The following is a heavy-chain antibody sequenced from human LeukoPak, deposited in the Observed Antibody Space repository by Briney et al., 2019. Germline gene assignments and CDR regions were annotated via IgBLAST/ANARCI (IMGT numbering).Heavy chain of an antibody. D-gene: IGHD3-3*01. CDR3: VKDPRGGGYYTSFDY. CDR2: IYIKGDDT. J-gene: IGHJ4*02. CDR1: RFTFRTYS. Sequence: GGSLRLSCSASRFTFRTYSMHWVRQAPGKGLEFVSTIYIKGDDTYYADSVKDRFTISRDHSRKTLYLQMSSLRAEDTAVYYSVKDPRGGGYYTSFDYWGQGTLVTVSS. V-gene: IGHV3-64D*08.